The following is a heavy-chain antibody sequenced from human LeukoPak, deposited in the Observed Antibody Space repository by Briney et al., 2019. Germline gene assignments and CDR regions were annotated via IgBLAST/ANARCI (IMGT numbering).Heavy chain of an antibody. J-gene: IGHJ4*02. V-gene: IGHV4-4*07. D-gene: IGHD3-16*01. CDR3: ARGRYASGYFDY. Sequence: SETLSLTCTVSGGSISSFYWSWIRQPAGKGLEWIGRIYISGSTNYNPSLKSRVTISLDTSKNQFSLKLSSVTAADTAVYYCARGRYASGYFDYWGQGTLVTVSS. CDR2: IYISGST. CDR1: GGSISSFY.